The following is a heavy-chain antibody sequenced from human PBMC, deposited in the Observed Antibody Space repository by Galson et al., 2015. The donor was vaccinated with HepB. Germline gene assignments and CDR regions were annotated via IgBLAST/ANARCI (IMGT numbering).Heavy chain of an antibody. J-gene: IGHJ1*01. CDR1: GFTFSSYA. CDR2: ISGDGGST. V-gene: IGHV3-23*01. D-gene: IGHD3-22*01. CDR3: AKEGDDSSGYLEYFQH. Sequence: SLRLSCAASGFTFSSYAFGWVRQAPGKGLEWVSAISGDGGSTYYADSVKGRFTISRDNSKNTLYLEMNSLRAEDTAVYYCAKEGDDSSGYLEYFQHWGQGTLVTVSS.